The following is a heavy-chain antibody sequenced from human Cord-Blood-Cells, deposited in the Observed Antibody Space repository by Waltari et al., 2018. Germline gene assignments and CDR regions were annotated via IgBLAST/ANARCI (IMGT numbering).Heavy chain of an antibody. CDR1: GGSFSGYY. CDR3: ARDRARVVPAARRGIGNWFDP. V-gene: IGHV4-34*01. Sequence: LTCAVYGGSFSGYYWSWIRQPPGKGMEWIGEINHSGSTNYNPSLKSRVTISVDTSKNQFSLKLSSVTAADTAVYYCARDRARVVPAARRGIGNWFDPWGQGTLVTVSS. J-gene: IGHJ5*02. CDR2: INHSGST. D-gene: IGHD2-2*01.